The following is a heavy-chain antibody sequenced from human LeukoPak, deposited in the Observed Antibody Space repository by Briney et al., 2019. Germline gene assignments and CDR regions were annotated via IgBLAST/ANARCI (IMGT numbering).Heavy chain of an antibody. CDR1: GYSFTSYW. V-gene: IGHV5-51*01. J-gene: IGHJ4*02. CDR2: IYPGDSDT. Sequence: GESLKISCKGSGYSFTSYWIGWVRQMPGKGLEWMGIIYPGDSDTRYSPSFQGQVTISADKSIGTAYLQWSSLKASDTAMYYCAVYDFWSGYHDPYFDYWGQGTLVTVSS. D-gene: IGHD3-3*01. CDR3: AVYDFWSGYHDPYFDY.